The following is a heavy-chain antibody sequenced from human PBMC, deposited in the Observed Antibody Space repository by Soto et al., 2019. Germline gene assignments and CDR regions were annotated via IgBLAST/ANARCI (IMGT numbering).Heavy chain of an antibody. D-gene: IGHD3-3*01. CDR1: GGSFSDYY. Sequence: SETLSLTCAVYGGSFSDYYWNWIRQSPEKGLEWIGEFSHSGSTNYSPSLKSRVTISVDTSKNQISLKLTSVTAADTAVYYCARGALNNDLWSCLIYGGMDVWGQGTTVTVSS. J-gene: IGHJ6*02. V-gene: IGHV4-34*01. CDR2: FSHSGST. CDR3: ARGALNNDLWSCLIYGGMDV.